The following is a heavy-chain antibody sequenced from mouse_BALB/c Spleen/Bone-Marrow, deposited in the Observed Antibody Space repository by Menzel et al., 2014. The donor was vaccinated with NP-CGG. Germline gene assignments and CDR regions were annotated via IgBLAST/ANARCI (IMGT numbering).Heavy chain of an antibody. CDR1: GYTFTEYT. CDR2: INPNIGGT. Sequence: SGPELVRPGASVKISCKTSGYTFTEYTIHWVKQSHGKSLEWIGNINPNIGGTTYNQKFKGKATLTVDMSSSTAYMDLRSLTSEDSAVYYCARGRFAYWGQGTRVTVSA. V-gene: IGHV1-18*01. CDR3: ARGRFAY. J-gene: IGHJ3*01.